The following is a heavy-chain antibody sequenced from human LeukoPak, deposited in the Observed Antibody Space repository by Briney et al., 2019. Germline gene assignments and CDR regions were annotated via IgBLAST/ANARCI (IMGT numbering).Heavy chain of an antibody. CDR3: ARGGTVTYYFDH. CDR1: GFTFSGYS. CDR2: TSTGGRTV. D-gene: IGHD4-17*01. Sequence: GGSLRLSCAASGFTFSGYSMNWLRQAPGKGLEWLSYTSTGGRTVKYADSVKGRFTISRDNARSSLYLQMTNLRVEDTAVYFCARGGTVTYYFDHWGQGILVAVSS. V-gene: IGHV3-48*04. J-gene: IGHJ4*02.